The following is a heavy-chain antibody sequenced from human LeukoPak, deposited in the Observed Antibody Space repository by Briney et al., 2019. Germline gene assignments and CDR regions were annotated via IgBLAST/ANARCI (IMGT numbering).Heavy chain of an antibody. CDR2: TYYRSKWYN. V-gene: IGHV6-1*01. J-gene: IGHJ4*02. CDR1: GDSVSSNSGA. Sequence: QSGPGLVKPSQTLSLTCAISGDSVSSNSGAWNWIRQSPSRGLEWLGRTYYRSKWYNDYAASVKSRITFNPDTSKNQFSLQLNSVTPEDTALYYCARMVFSGSSSSLDYWGQGTLVTVSS. D-gene: IGHD6-6*01. CDR3: ARMVFSGSSSSLDY.